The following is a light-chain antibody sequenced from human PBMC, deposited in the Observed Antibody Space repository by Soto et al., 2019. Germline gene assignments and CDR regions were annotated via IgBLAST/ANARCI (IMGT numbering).Light chain of an antibody. J-gene: IGKJ1*01. CDR2: DAL. V-gene: IGKV3-11*01. CDR3: QQRSNWPLT. Sequence: IGWTQSPATLSLSPGERATLSCRASQSVRNQLAWYQQKPGQGPRLLIYDALNRAPGIPARLSGSGSGTDFTLTISCLEPEDFAVYYCQQRSNWPLTFGQGTQGESK. CDR1: QSVRNQ.